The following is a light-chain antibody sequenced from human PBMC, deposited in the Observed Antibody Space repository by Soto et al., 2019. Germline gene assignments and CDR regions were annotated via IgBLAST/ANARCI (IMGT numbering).Light chain of an antibody. CDR1: QSIKNW. CDR3: QQYSSYSQFT. V-gene: IGKV1-5*03. J-gene: IGKJ3*01. CDR2: KAS. Sequence: DIQMTQSPSTLSASVGDRVTITCRASQSIKNWLAWYQQKPGEAPKLLIYKASTLESRVPSRFSGSGSGTEFTLTISCLQPDDVATYYCQQYSSYSQFTFGPGTKVDIK.